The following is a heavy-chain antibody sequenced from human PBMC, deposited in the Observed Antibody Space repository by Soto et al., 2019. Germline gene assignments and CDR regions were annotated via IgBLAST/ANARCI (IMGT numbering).Heavy chain of an antibody. CDR1: GGTFSSYA. D-gene: IGHD6-13*01. CDR2: IIPIFGTA. Sequence: SVKVSCKASGGTFSSYAISWVRQAPGQGLEWMGGIIPIFGTANYAQKFQGRVTITADESTSTAYMELSSLRSEDTAVYYCARVGLFYAAAGLDYWGQGTLVTVSS. CDR3: ARVGLFYAAAGLDY. J-gene: IGHJ4*02. V-gene: IGHV1-69*13.